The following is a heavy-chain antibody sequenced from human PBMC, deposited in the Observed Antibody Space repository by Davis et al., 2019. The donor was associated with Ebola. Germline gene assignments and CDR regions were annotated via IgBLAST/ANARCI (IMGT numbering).Heavy chain of an antibody. CDR3: ARSRRSSSSWTYYYYGMDV. CDR1: GYTFTSYD. V-gene: IGHV1-2*04. Sequence: ASVKVSCKASGYTFTSYDINWVRQATGQGLEWMGWINPNSGGTNYAQKFQGWVTMTRDTSISTAYMELSRLRSDDTAVYYCARSRRSSSSWTYYYYGMDVWGQGTTVTVSS. CDR2: INPNSGGT. D-gene: IGHD6-13*01. J-gene: IGHJ6*02.